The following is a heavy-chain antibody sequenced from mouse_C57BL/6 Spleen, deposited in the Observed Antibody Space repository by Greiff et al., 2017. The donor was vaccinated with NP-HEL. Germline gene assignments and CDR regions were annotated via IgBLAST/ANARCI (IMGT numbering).Heavy chain of an antibody. D-gene: IGHD1-1*01. CDR3: TRGYYGSSRAWFAY. J-gene: IGHJ3*01. CDR1: GFTFSDAW. Sequence: EVNVVESGGGLVQPGGSMKLSCAASGFTFSDAWMDWVRQSPEKGLEWVAEIRNKANNHATYYAESVKGRFTISRDDSKSSVYLQMNSLRAEDTGIYYCTRGYYGSSRAWFAYWGQGTLVTVSA. CDR2: IRNKANNHAT. V-gene: IGHV6-6*01.